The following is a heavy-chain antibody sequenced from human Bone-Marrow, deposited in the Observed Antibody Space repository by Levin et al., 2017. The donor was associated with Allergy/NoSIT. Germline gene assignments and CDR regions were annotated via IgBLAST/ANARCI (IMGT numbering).Heavy chain of an antibody. CDR1: GVAFSSYV. D-gene: IGHD3-9*01. CDR2: ISDDGSKK. J-gene: IGHJ3*02. Sequence: SCAVSGVAFSSYVMHWVRQAPGKGLEWVADISDDGSKKYYADSVKGRFTISRDNFKNTLFLQMNSLRVEDTAVYYCAKVRRELVIATDAFDIWGPGTLVTVSS. CDR3: AKVRRELVIATDAFDI. V-gene: IGHV3-30*18.